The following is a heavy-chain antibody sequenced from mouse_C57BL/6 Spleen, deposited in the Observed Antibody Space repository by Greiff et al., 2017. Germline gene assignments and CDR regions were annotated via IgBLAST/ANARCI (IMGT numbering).Heavy chain of an antibody. D-gene: IGHD1-1*01. V-gene: IGHV1-72*01. CDR1: GYTFTSYW. CDR3: ARGIYYGSGYDWDGAWFAY. Sequence: QVQLQQPGAELVKPGASVKLSCKASGYTFTSYWMHWVKQRPGRGLEWIGRIDPSSGGTKYNEKFKSKATLTVDKPSSTAYMQLSSLTYEDSAVYYCARGIYYGSGYDWDGAWFAYWGQGTLVTVSA. CDR2: IDPSSGGT. J-gene: IGHJ3*01.